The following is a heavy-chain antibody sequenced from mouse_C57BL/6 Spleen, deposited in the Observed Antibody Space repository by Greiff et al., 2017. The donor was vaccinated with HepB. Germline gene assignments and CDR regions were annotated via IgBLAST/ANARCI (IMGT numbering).Heavy chain of an antibody. V-gene: IGHV5-9-1*02. Sequence: EVKLVDSGEGLVKPGGSLKLSCAASGFTFSSYAMSWVRQTPEKRLEWVAYISSGGDYIYYADTVKGRFTISRDNARNTLYLQMSSLKSEDTAMYYCTRGRIYYDYDWYSDVWGTGTTVTVSS. J-gene: IGHJ1*03. CDR3: TRGRIYYDYDWYSDV. CDR1: GFTFSSYA. CDR2: ISSGGDYI. D-gene: IGHD2-4*01.